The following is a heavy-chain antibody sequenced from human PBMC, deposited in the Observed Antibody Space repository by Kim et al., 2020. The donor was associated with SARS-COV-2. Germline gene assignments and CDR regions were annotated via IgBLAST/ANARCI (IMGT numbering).Heavy chain of an antibody. J-gene: IGHJ4*02. CDR3: ARGYGSGYFDY. Sequence: GGSLRRSCAASGFTVSSNYMSWVRQAPGKGLEWVSVIYSGGSTYYADSVKGRFTISRDNSKNTLHLQLNSLRAEDTAVYYCARGYGSGYFDYWGQGALVTVSS. CDR1: GFTVSSNY. CDR2: IYSGGST. V-gene: IGHV3-53*01. D-gene: IGHD3-10*01.